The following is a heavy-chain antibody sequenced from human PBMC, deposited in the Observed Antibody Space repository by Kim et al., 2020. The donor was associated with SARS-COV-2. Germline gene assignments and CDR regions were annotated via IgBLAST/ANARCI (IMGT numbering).Heavy chain of an antibody. CDR1: GFTFSSYS. CDR3: ARGTNYYDSSGYPDY. J-gene: IGHJ4*02. Sequence: GGSLRLSCAASGFTFSSYSMNWVRPAPGKGLEWVSSISSSSSYIYYADSVKCRFTISRDNAKNSLYLQMNSLRAEDTAVYYCARGTNYYDSSGYPDYWGQGTLITVSS. CDR2: ISSSSSYI. D-gene: IGHD3-22*01. V-gene: IGHV3-21*01.